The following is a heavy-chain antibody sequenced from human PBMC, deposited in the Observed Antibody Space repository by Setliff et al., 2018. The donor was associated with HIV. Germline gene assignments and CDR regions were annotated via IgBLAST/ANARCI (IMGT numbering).Heavy chain of an antibody. CDR2: INHSGTT. D-gene: IGHD6-6*01. Sequence: SETLSLTCTVYGGSFSDYYWSWIRQPPGKGLEWIGEINHSGTTIYSPSLKSRVTISVDTSKNQFSLKLSSVTAADTAVYYCASSLYSSSSFDYWGQGMLVTVSS. CDR1: GGSFSDYY. CDR3: ASSLYSSSSFDY. V-gene: IGHV4-34*01. J-gene: IGHJ4*02.